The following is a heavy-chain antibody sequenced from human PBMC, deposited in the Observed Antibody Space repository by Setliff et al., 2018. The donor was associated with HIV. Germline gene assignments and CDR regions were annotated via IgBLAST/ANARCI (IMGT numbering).Heavy chain of an antibody. J-gene: IGHJ4*01. CDR1: GFTFNTYA. CDR2: ISGSGGST. D-gene: IGHD2-15*01. CDR3: AKDGISGGAYPPYYFDY. Sequence: GGSLRLSCAASGFTFNTYAMSWVRQAPGKGLEWVSVISGSGGSTFYANSVKGRFTISRDNSKNTLYLLMNGLRVEDTAVYYCAKDGISGGAYPPYYFDYWGHGTLVTVSS. V-gene: IGHV3-23*01.